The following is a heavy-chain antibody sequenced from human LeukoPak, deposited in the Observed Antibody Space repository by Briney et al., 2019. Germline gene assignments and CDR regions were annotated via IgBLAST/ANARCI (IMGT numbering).Heavy chain of an antibody. CDR3: ARELSAFDILTGPWDF. Sequence: PGGSLRLSCAASGFIFSDYYMSWIRQAPGKGLEWVSYISTAGTTIYYADSVKDRFTVSRDNAKNLLYLQMNGLRAEDTAVYYCARELSAFDILTGPWDFWGQGILVTVSS. CDR2: ISTAGTTI. CDR1: GFIFSDYY. J-gene: IGHJ4*02. V-gene: IGHV3-11*04. D-gene: IGHD3-9*01.